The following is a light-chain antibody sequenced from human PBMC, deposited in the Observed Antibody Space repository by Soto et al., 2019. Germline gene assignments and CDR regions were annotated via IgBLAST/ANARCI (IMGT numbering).Light chain of an antibody. V-gene: IGKV1-27*01. J-gene: IGKJ4*01. CDR3: QKYNSAPLT. CDR2: AAS. Sequence: DIQVTQSPSTLSASVGDRVTINCRASQSISSWLAWYQQKPGKAPKLLIYAASTLQSGVPSRFSGSGSGTDFTLTISSLQPEDVATYYCQKYNSAPLTFGGGTKVDIK. CDR1: QSISSW.